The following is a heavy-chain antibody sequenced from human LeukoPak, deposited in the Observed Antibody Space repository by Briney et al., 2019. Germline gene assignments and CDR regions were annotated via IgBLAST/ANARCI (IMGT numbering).Heavy chain of an antibody. CDR2: IYYSGST. CDR1: GGSISSYY. Sequence: SENLSLTCTVSGGSISSYYWSWIRQPPGKGLEWIGYIYYSGSTNYNPSLKSRVTISVDTSKNQFSLKLSSVTAADTAVYYCARWFGERFAPPNLYGMDVWGQGTTVTVSS. D-gene: IGHD3-10*01. V-gene: IGHV4-59*08. CDR3: ARWFGERFAPPNLYGMDV. J-gene: IGHJ6*02.